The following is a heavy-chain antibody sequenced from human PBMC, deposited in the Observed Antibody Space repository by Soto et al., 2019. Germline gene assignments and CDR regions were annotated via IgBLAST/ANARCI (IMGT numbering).Heavy chain of an antibody. D-gene: IGHD1-26*01. J-gene: IGHJ6*02. CDR3: TTEGGSGSYLYYYYYGMDV. CDR1: GFTFSNAW. CDR2: IKSKTDGGTT. V-gene: IGHV3-15*07. Sequence: GGSLRLSCAASGFTFSNAWMNWVRQAPGKGLEWVGRIKSKTDGGTTDYAAPVKGRFTISREDSKNTLYLQMNSLKTEDTAVYYCTTEGGSGSYLYYYYYGMDVWGQGTTVTVSS.